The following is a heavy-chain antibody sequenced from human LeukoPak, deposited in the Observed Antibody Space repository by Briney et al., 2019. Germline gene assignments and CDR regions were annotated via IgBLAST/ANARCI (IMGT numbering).Heavy chain of an antibody. CDR1: GYSISTGYY. J-gene: IGHJ3*02. D-gene: IGHD3-16*02. CDR2: IFYSGST. CDR3: ARGRGIRYTRRGTFDI. Sequence: PSETLSLTCTVSGYSISTGYYWGWVRQPPGKALEWIGNIFYSGSTYYSPSLKSRVTISVDTSKNQFSLRLRSVTAADTTVYYCARGRGIRYTRRGTFDIWGQGTMVTVSS. V-gene: IGHV4-38-2*02.